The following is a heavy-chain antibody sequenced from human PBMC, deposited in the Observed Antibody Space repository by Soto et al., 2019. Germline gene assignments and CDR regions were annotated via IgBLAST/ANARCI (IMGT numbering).Heavy chain of an antibody. J-gene: IGHJ6*03. D-gene: IGHD6-13*01. CDR3: AKAAAPGYYYYYYMDV. Sequence: GGSLRLSCAASGFTFSSYAMSWVRQAPGKGLEWVSAISGSGGSTYYPDSVKGRFTISRDNSKNTLYLQMNSLRAEDTAVYYCAKAAAPGYYYYYYMDVWGKGTTVTVSS. V-gene: IGHV3-23*01. CDR2: ISGSGGST. CDR1: GFTFSSYA.